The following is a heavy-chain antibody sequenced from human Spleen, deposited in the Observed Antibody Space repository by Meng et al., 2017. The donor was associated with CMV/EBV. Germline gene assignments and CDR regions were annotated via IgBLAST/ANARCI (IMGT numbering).Heavy chain of an antibody. D-gene: IGHD3-3*01. CDR1: YY. CDR3: ARGRSGYGPFTIFGVVIDRYFDY. V-gene: IGHV4-34*01. Sequence: YYWGCIRKPPGKGLEWIGEINHSGNTNYNPSLKSRVTISVDTSKNQSSLKLGSVTAADTAVYYCARGRSGYGPFTIFGVVIDRYFDYWGQGTLVTVSS. J-gene: IGHJ4*02. CDR2: INHSGNT.